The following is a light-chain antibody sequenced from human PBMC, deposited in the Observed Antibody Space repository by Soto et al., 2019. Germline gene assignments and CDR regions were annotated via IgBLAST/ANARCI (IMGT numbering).Light chain of an antibody. Sequence: QSVLTKPASVSGSPGQSITISCTGTSSDIGSYNLVSWYQQFPRKAPKLMIYEGSKRPSGVSNRFSGSQSGNTASLTVSGLQAGEEADYYCCSYASSTTLGFGTGTKLTVL. V-gene: IGLV2-23*01. J-gene: IGLJ1*01. CDR3: CSYASSTTLG. CDR2: EGS. CDR1: SSDIGSYNL.